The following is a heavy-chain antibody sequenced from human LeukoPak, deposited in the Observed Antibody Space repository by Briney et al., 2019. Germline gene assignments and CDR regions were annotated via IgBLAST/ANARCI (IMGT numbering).Heavy chain of an antibody. CDR2: IKSKTDGGTT. CDR3: TTAHCSSTSCQF. V-gene: IGHV3-15*07. J-gene: IGHJ4*02. Sequence: PGGSLRLSCAASGFTFSNAWMNWVRQAPGKGLERVGRIKSKTDGGTTDYAVSVKGRFTISRDDSKNTLYLQMNNLKTEDTAVYYCTTAHCSSTSCQFWGQGTLVTVSS. CDR1: GFTFSNAW. D-gene: IGHD2-2*01.